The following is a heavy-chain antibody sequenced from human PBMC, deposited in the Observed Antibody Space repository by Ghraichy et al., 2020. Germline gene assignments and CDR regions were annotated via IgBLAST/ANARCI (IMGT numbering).Heavy chain of an antibody. Sequence: SVKVSCKASGYNFISYSISWVRQAPGQGLEWMGWISTYNGNRNYAQNLQGRLTMTTDTSTSTAYMELRSLRSDDTAVYYCARVGSSGSSRYWGQGTLVTVSS. CDR2: ISTYNGNR. CDR3: ARVGSSGSSRY. V-gene: IGHV1-18*01. J-gene: IGHJ4*02. D-gene: IGHD1-26*01. CDR1: GYNFISYS.